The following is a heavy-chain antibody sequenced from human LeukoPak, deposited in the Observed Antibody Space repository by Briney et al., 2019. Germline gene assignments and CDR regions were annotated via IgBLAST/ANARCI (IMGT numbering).Heavy chain of an antibody. CDR1: GFTFSSYA. CDR3: ARDGVRISTPVEVNYYGMDV. V-gene: IGHV3-30-3*01. CDR2: ISYDGSNK. Sequence: GGSLRLSCAASGFTFSSYAMHWVRQAPGKGLEWVAVISYDGSNKYYADSVKGRFTISRDNSKNTPYLQMNSLRAEDTAVYYCARDGVRISTPVEVNYYGMDVWGQGTTVTVSS. D-gene: IGHD4-23*01. J-gene: IGHJ6*02.